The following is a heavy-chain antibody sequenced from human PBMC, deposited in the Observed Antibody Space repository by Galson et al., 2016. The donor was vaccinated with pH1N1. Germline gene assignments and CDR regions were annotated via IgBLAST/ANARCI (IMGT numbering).Heavy chain of an antibody. D-gene: IGHD5-18*01. V-gene: IGHV4-59*01. Sequence: LSLTCIVSGGSISSYYWSWIRQPPGKGLEWIGYIYYSGRTNYNPSLKSRVTISGDTSKNQSSLKLSSVTAADTAVYYCARDREYNSGYYDHAFDIWGQGTMVTVSS. J-gene: IGHJ3*02. CDR2: IYYSGRT. CDR1: GGSISSYY. CDR3: ARDREYNSGYYDHAFDI.